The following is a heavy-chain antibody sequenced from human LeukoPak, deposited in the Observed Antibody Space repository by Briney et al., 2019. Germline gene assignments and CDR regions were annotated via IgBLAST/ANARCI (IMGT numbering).Heavy chain of an antibody. J-gene: IGHJ5*02. CDR3: ARDWSPNWFDP. Sequence: PGGSLRLSCVASGFILSDYYMSWIRQAPGKGLEWISYISASSGYTKYADSVKGRFTISRDNAKNSLYLEMNSLRAEDTAVYYCARDWSPNWFDPWGQGTLVTVSS. CDR1: GFILSDYY. V-gene: IGHV3-11*06. CDR2: ISASSGYT.